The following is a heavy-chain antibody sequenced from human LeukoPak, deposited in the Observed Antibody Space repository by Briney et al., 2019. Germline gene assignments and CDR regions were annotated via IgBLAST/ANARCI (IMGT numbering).Heavy chain of an antibody. D-gene: IGHD4-17*01. CDR2: IIPIFGTA. Sequence: ASVKVSCKASGGTFSSYAISWVRQAPGQGLEWMGGIIPIFGTANYAQKFQGRVTITRDTSASTAYMELSSLRSEDMAVYYCARAAGDALFDYWGQGTLVTVSS. CDR3: ARAAGDALFDY. V-gene: IGHV1-69*05. CDR1: GGTFSSYA. J-gene: IGHJ4*02.